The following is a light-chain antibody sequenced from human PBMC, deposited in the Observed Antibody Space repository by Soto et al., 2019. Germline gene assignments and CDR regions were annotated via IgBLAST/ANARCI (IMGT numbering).Light chain of an antibody. CDR3: QQHNDWPPT. J-gene: IGKJ2*01. CDR2: DAS. CDR1: QSVSSN. V-gene: IGKV3-15*01. Sequence: EIVMTQSPGTLSVSPGERATLSCWASQSVSSNLAWYQQKPGQAPRLLIYDASTRATGIPARFSGSGSGTEFTLIISSLQSEDFAFYYCQQHNDWPPTFGQGTKLEIK.